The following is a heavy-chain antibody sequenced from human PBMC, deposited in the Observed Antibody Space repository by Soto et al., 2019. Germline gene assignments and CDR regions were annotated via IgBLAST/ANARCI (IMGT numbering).Heavy chain of an antibody. CDR2: INAGNGNT. Sequence: ASVKVSCKASGYTFTSYAMHWVRQAPGQRLEWMGWINAGNGNTKYSQKFQGRVTITRDTSASTAYMELSSLRSEDTAVYYCARIGSGWPYYYFGMDVWGQGTTVT. V-gene: IGHV1-3*01. CDR1: GYTFTSYA. J-gene: IGHJ6*02. D-gene: IGHD6-19*01. CDR3: ARIGSGWPYYYFGMDV.